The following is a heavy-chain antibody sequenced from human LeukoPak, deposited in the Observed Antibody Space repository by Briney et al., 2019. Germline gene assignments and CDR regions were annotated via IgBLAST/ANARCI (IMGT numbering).Heavy chain of an antibody. J-gene: IGHJ4*02. CDR2: ISAYNGDT. CDR1: GYTFTSYG. V-gene: IGHV1-18*01. Sequence: GASVKVSCKASGYTFTSYGISWVRQAPGQGLEWMGWISAYNGDTNYAQKLQGRVTMTTDTSTSTAYMELRSLRSDDTAVYYCAREGGPDFWSGYSFDYWGQGTLVTVSS. CDR3: AREGGPDFWSGYSFDY. D-gene: IGHD3-3*01.